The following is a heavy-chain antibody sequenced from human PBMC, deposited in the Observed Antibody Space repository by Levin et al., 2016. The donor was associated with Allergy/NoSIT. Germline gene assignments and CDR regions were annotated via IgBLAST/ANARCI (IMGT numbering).Heavy chain of an antibody. D-gene: IGHD3-16*01. J-gene: IGHJ5*02. V-gene: IGHV1-46*01. CDR2: INPSGGST. Sequence: WVRQAPGQGLQWMGIINPSGGSTNYAQKFQGRITMTRDTSTSTVYMELSSLRSEDTAVYYCARIRGPNAGVVTYNWFDPWGQGTLVTVSS. CDR3: ARIRGPNAGVVTYNWFDP.